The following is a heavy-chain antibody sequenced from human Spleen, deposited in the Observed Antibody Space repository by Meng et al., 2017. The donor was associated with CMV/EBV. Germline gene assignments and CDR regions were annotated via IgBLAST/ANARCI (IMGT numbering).Heavy chain of an antibody. CDR2: ISSSSYI. CDR1: GFTFSSYS. J-gene: IGHJ4*02. Sequence: GESLKISCVGSGFTFSSYSMNWVRQAPGKGLEWVSSISSSSYIYYADSVKGRFTISRDNAENSLYLQMSSLRAEDTAVYYCARAQVYYFDSWGQGTLVTVSS. D-gene: IGHD2-8*01. V-gene: IGHV3-21*01. CDR3: ARAQVYYFDS.